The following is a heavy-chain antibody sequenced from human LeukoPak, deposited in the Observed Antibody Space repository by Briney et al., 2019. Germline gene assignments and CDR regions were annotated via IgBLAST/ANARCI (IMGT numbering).Heavy chain of an antibody. J-gene: IGHJ1*01. CDR3: ATVATIPYFQH. V-gene: IGHV3-23*01. CDR2: ISGSGGST. D-gene: IGHD5-12*01. CDR1: GFTFSSYA. Sequence: GGSLRLSRAASGFTFSSYAMSWVRQAPGKGLEWVSAISGSGGSTYYADSVKGRFTISRDNSKNTLYLQVNSLRAEDTAVYYCATVATIPYFQHWGQGTLVTVSS.